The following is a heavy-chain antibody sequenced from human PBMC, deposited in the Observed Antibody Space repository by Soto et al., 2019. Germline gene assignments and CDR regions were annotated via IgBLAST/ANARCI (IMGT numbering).Heavy chain of an antibody. CDR2: INPNSGGT. CDR3: ARVNGYSYGLVRSLGQYNWFDP. Sequence: ASVKVSCKASGYTFTGYYMHWVRQAPGQGLEWMGWINPNSGGTNYAQKFQGRVTMTRDTPISTAYMELSRLRSDDTAVYYCARVNGYSYGLVRSLGQYNWFDPWGQGTLVTVSS. CDR1: GYTFTGYY. V-gene: IGHV1-2*02. D-gene: IGHD5-18*01. J-gene: IGHJ5*02.